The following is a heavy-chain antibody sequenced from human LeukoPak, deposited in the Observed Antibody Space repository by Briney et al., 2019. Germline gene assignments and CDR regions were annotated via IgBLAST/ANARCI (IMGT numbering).Heavy chain of an antibody. Sequence: PGGSLRLSCAASGFTFSSYSMNWVRQAPGKGLEWVSSISSSSSYIYYADSVKGRFTISRDNAKNMLYLQTNSLRAEDTAMYYCLMYTNGWNWGQGTLVTVSS. CDR1: GFTFSSYS. D-gene: IGHD6-19*01. CDR3: LMYTNGWN. CDR2: ISSSSSYI. J-gene: IGHJ4*02. V-gene: IGHV3-21*04.